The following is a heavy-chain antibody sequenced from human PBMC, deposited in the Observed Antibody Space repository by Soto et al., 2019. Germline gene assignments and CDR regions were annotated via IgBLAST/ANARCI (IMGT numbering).Heavy chain of an antibody. CDR2: ISDSGGRT. J-gene: IGHJ4*02. D-gene: IGHD1-1*01. V-gene: IGHV3-23*01. Sequence: PGGSLRLSCAASGFTFSTYAMSWVRQAPGKGLEWVSAISDSGGRTYYADSVQGRFTISRDNSKDTVDLQMNGLRAEDTAVYYCARYIRGPTVYYFDFWGPGVLVTVSS. CDR1: GFTFSTYA. CDR3: ARYIRGPTVYYFDF.